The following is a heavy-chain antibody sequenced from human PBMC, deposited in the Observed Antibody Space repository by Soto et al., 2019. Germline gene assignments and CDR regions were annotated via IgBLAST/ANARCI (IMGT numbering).Heavy chain of an antibody. Sequence: SETLSLTCAVSGGSISSGGYSWSWIRQPPGKGLEWIGYIYHSGSTYYNPSLKSRVTISVDRSKNQFSLKLSSVAAADTAVYYCARGHYGSGSYYRRWGQGTLVTVSS. J-gene: IGHJ4*02. CDR2: IYHSGST. V-gene: IGHV4-30-2*01. CDR3: ARGHYGSGSYYRR. D-gene: IGHD3-10*01. CDR1: GGSISSGGYS.